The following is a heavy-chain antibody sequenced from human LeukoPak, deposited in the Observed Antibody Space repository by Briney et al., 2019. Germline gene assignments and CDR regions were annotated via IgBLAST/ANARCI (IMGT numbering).Heavy chain of an antibody. V-gene: IGHV3-9*01. CDR3: ARSGTTVTPNFDY. D-gene: IGHD4-17*01. CDR2: ISWNSGSI. Sequence: GGSLRLSCEASGFTFDDYAMHWVRQAPGQGLEWVSGISWNSGSIGYADSVKGRFTISRDNAKNSLYLQMNSLRAEDTALYYCARSGTTVTPNFDYWGQGTLVTVSS. J-gene: IGHJ4*02. CDR1: GFTFDDYA.